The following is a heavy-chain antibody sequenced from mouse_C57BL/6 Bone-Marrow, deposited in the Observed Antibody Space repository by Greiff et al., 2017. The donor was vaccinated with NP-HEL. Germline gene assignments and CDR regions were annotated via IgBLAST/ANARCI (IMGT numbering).Heavy chain of an antibody. Sequence: EVQLVESGGGLVQPKGSLKLSCAASGFSFNTYAMNWVRQAPGKGLEWVARIRSKSNNYATYYADSLKDRFTISRDDSESMLYLQMNNLETEDTAMYYCVRQGYDGYYLDYWGEGTTLTVSS. J-gene: IGHJ2*01. D-gene: IGHD2-3*01. CDR3: VRQGYDGYYLDY. CDR2: IRSKSNNYAT. V-gene: IGHV10-1*01. CDR1: GFSFNTYA.